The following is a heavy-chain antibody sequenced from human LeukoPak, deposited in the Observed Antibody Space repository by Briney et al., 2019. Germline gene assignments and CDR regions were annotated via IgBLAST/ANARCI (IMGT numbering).Heavy chain of an antibody. D-gene: IGHD6-13*01. V-gene: IGHV3-30*02. Sequence: GGSLRLSCAASGFTFSSYGMHWARQAPGKGLEWVAFIRYDGSNKYYADSVKGRFTISRDNSQNTLYLQMNSLRAEDTAVYYCAKDRHSSSWYYFDYWGQGTLVTVSS. CDR1: GFTFSSYG. CDR2: IRYDGSNK. J-gene: IGHJ4*02. CDR3: AKDRHSSSWYYFDY.